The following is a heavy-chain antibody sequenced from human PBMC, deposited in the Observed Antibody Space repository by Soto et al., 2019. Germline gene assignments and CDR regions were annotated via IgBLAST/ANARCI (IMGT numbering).Heavy chain of an antibody. CDR1: GFTFNSYA. CDR3: ARRGYGLYFDY. Sequence: EVQLVESGGGLVQPGGSLRVSCAASGFTFNSYAMHWVRQAPGKGLEYVSAISGNGGSTYYANSVKGRFTISRDNSKNTLYLQMGSLRAEDMAVYYCARRGYGLYFDYWGQGTLVTVSS. J-gene: IGHJ4*02. V-gene: IGHV3-64*01. D-gene: IGHD3-10*01. CDR2: ISGNGGST.